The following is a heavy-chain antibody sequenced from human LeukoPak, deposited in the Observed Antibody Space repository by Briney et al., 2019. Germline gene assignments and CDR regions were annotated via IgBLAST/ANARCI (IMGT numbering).Heavy chain of an antibody. Sequence: PGGPLTLSRAASGFSLSDYYMHWVRQAPGKGLEWVTFTSSDGSNQNYADSVKGRFTVSRDNSKNTLYLHMNILRPEDTAVYYCARDRSGTWSFDSWGQGTLVIVSS. CDR3: ARDRSGTWSFDS. CDR2: TSSDGSNQ. CDR1: GFSLSDYY. J-gene: IGHJ4*02. D-gene: IGHD6-19*01. V-gene: IGHV3-30*02.